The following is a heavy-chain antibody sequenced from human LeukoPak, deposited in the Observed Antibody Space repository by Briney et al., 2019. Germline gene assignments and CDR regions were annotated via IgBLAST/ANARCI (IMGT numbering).Heavy chain of an antibody. Sequence: ASVKVSCKASGYTFTGYYMHWVRQAPGQGLEWMGWINPNSGVTNYAQKFQGRVTMTRDTSISTAYMELSRLRSDDTAVYYCARDHDFWSGYIDYWGQGTLVTVSS. J-gene: IGHJ4*02. V-gene: IGHV1-2*02. CDR3: ARDHDFWSGYIDY. D-gene: IGHD3-3*01. CDR2: INPNSGVT. CDR1: GYTFTGYY.